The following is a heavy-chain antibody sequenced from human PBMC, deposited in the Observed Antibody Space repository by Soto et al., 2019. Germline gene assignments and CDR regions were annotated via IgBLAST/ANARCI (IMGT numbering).Heavy chain of an antibody. CDR1: GFTFSSYA. D-gene: IGHD2-2*01. J-gene: IGHJ6*03. CDR3: AKRMKKYQMTGYYYYYMDV. Sequence: PVGSLRLSCAASGFTFSSYAMSWVRQAPGKGLEWVSAISGSGGSTYYADSVKGRFTISRDNSKNTLYLQMNSLRAEDTAVYYCAKRMKKYQMTGYYYYYMDVWGKGTTVTVSS. V-gene: IGHV3-23*01. CDR2: ISGSGGST.